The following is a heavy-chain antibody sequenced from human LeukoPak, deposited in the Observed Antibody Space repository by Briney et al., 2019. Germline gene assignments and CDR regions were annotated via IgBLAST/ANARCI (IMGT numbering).Heavy chain of an antibody. Sequence: ASVKVSCKASGYTFTSYYMHWVRQAPGQGLEWMGIIDPSGGSTSYAQKFQGRVTMTRDTSTSTVYMELSSLRSEDTAVYYCARDSSVAGDAFDIWGQGTMVTVSS. CDR2: IDPSGGST. CDR3: ARDSSVAGDAFDI. J-gene: IGHJ3*02. CDR1: GYTFTSYY. D-gene: IGHD2-15*01. V-gene: IGHV1-46*03.